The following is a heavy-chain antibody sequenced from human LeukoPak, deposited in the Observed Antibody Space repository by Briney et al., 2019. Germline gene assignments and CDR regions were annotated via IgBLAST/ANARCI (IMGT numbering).Heavy chain of an antibody. Sequence: SETLSLTCTVSGGSISSGGYYWSWIRQHPGKGLEWIGYIYYSEATNYSPSLKSRVTISVDTSKNQFSLKLSSVTAADTALYYCATLRGASTAVFDSWGQGALVTVSS. CDR3: ATLRGASTAVFDS. D-gene: IGHD2-21*02. J-gene: IGHJ4*02. CDR2: IYYSEAT. V-gene: IGHV4-61*08. CDR1: GGSISSGGYY.